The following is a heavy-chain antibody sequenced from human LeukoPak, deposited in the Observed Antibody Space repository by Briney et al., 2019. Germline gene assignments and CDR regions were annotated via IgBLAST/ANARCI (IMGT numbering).Heavy chain of an antibody. V-gene: IGHV1-24*01. D-gene: IGHD3-22*01. CDR1: GYTLTELS. J-gene: IGHJ4*02. CDR3: ATEFYHYDSSGYYYGSTD. CDR2: FDPEDGET. Sequence: ASVKVSCKVSGYTLTELSMHWVRQAPGKGLEWMGDFDPEDGETIYAQKFQGRVTMTEDTSTDTAYMELSSLRSEDTAVYYCATEFYHYDSSGYYYGSTDWGQGTLVTVSS.